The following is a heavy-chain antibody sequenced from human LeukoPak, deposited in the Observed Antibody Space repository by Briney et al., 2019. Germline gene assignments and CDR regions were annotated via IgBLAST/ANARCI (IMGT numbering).Heavy chain of an antibody. V-gene: IGHV3-23*01. D-gene: IGHD2-2*01. Sequence: GGSLRLSSAASGFTFSSYAMSWVSKAPGKRLNSVSAISGSGGSTYYADSVKGRFTISRDNSKNTLYLQMNSLRAEDTAVYYCAKDGLDQLGNNWFDPWGQGTLVTVSS. J-gene: IGHJ5*02. CDR3: AKDGLDQLGNNWFDP. CDR1: GFTFSSYA. CDR2: ISGSGGST.